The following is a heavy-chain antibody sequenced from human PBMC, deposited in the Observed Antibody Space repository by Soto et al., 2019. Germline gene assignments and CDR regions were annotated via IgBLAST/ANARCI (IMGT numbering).Heavy chain of an antibody. Sequence: QVQLQEPGPGLVKPSETLSLTCSVSGGSINNYYCSWIRQPPGKGLEWIGYIYYSGSPNYNPSLKSRVTISVDTSKNQFSLNLSSVTAADTAVYYCARAGAATLSDYWGQGTLVTVSS. V-gene: IGHV4-59*01. CDR3: ARAGAATLSDY. J-gene: IGHJ4*02. D-gene: IGHD2-15*01. CDR1: GGSINNYY. CDR2: IYYSGSP.